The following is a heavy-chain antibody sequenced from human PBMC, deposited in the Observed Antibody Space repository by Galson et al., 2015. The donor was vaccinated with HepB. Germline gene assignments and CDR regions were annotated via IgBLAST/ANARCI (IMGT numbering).Heavy chain of an antibody. Sequence: SLRLSCAASGFVLSGYAMYWVRQAPGKGLEWVAVISYDGSDKYYADSVKGRFTISRDTSKNTLYLQMNSLRAEDTAVQYCESSGIPYSSSWYRVDSWGQG. CDR1: GFVLSGYA. CDR2: ISYDGSDK. CDR3: ESSGIPYSSSWYRVDS. V-gene: IGHV3-30*04. J-gene: IGHJ4*02. D-gene: IGHD6-13*01.